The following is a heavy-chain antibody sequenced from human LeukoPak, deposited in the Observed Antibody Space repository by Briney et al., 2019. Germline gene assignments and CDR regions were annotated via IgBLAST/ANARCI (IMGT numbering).Heavy chain of an antibody. CDR3: ARDRKYYYHMDV. J-gene: IGHJ6*03. D-gene: IGHD1-14*01. V-gene: IGHV4-34*01. CDR1: GGSFSGYY. CDR2: INHSGST. Sequence: PSETLSLTCAVYGGSFSGYYWSWIRQPPGKGLEWIGEINHSGSTNYNPSLKSRVTISVDTSKNQFSLKLRSVTAADTAVYYRARDRKYYYHMDVWGKGTTVTVSS.